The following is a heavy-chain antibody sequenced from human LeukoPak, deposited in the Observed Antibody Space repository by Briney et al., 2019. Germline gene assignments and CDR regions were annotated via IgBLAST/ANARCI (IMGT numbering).Heavy chain of an antibody. CDR3: ARSDWFDP. CDR1: GFAFSTYS. J-gene: IGHJ5*02. V-gene: IGHV3-74*01. Sequence: PGGSLRLSCAASGFAFSTYSMNWVRQAPGKGLVWVSRIKGDGSVTVYADSVKGRFTISRDNAKNTLYLQMNSLRVEDTAVYYCARSDWFDPWGQGTLVTVSS. D-gene: IGHD3-3*01. CDR2: IKGDGSVT.